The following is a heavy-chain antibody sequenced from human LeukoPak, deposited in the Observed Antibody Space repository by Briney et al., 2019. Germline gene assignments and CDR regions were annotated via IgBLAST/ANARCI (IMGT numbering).Heavy chain of an antibody. CDR2: ISGGGGST. CDR3: ARPFTEYYYYGMDV. J-gene: IGHJ6*02. CDR1: GFTFSSFA. Sequence: HPGGSLRLSCAASGFTFSSFAMSWVRQAPGKGLGWVSVISGGGGSTYYADSVKGRFTISRDNSKNTLYLQMNSLTAEDTAVYYCARPFTEYYYYGMDVWGQGTTVTVSS. V-gene: IGHV3-23*01.